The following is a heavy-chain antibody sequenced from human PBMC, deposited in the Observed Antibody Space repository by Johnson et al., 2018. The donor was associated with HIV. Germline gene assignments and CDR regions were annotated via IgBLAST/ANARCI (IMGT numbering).Heavy chain of an antibody. CDR2: ISYDGSNK. CDR3: AKEYYYDSSGFPDAFDI. CDR1: GFTFSSYA. D-gene: IGHD3-22*01. V-gene: IGHV3-30*04. J-gene: IGHJ3*02. Sequence: QEKLVESGGGLVQPGGSLRLSCAASGFTFSSYAMHWVRQAPGKGLEWVAVISYDGSNKYYADSVKGRFTISRDNSKNTMDLQMNSLRAEDTAVYYCAKEYYYDSSGFPDAFDIWGQGTMVTVSS.